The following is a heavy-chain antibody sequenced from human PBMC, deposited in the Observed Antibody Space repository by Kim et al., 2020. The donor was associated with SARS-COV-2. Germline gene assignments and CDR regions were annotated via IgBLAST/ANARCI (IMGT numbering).Heavy chain of an antibody. J-gene: IGHJ4*02. V-gene: IGHV3-23*01. CDR3: AKGLYDFWSGYYTNY. D-gene: IGHD3-3*01. Sequence: DSVKGRFTISRDNSKNTLYLQMNSLRAEDTAVYYCAKGLYDFWSGYYTNYWGQGTLVTVSS.